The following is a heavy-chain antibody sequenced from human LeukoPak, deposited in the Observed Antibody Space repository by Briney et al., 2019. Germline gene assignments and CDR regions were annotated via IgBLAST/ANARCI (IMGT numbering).Heavy chain of an antibody. CDR1: GGSFSGYY. CDR2: IYTSGST. CDR3: ARHEGFVPHPSGSWFDP. Sequence: SETLSLTCAVYGGSFSGYYWSWIRQPPGKGLEWIGYIYTSGSTNYNPSLKSRVTISVDTSKNQFSLKLSSVTAADTAVYYCARHEGFVPHPSGSWFDPWGQGTLVTVSS. V-gene: IGHV4-4*09. D-gene: IGHD2-8*01. J-gene: IGHJ5*02.